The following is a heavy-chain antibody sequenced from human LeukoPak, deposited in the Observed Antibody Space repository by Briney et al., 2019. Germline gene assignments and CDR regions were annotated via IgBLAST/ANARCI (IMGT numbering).Heavy chain of an antibody. CDR2: ISTSKSFI. CDR1: GFTFSTYS. D-gene: IGHD3-22*01. Sequence: GGSLRLSCAASGFTFSTYSFNWVRQAPGKGLEWVSYISTSKSFIYYTDSVKGRFTISRDNSKNTLYLQMNSLRAEDTAVYYCARAPNYYDSSGAFDYWGRGTLVTVSS. CDR3: ARAPNYYDSSGAFDY. J-gene: IGHJ4*02. V-gene: IGHV3-48*01.